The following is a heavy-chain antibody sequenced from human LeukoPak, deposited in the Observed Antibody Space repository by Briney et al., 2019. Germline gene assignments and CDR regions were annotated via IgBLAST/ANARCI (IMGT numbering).Heavy chain of an antibody. CDR3: ARRLRITVAGTTSRGYYFDY. V-gene: IGHV4-39*01. Sequence: SETLSLTCAVSGGSISSSNYYWGWIRQPPGKGLECIGSINYSGSTYYNPSLKSRVTMSVDTSKSQFSLKLSSVTAADTAVYYCARRLRITVAGTTSRGYYFDYWGQGTPLTVSS. CDR2: INYSGST. CDR1: GGSISSSNYY. D-gene: IGHD6-19*01. J-gene: IGHJ4*02.